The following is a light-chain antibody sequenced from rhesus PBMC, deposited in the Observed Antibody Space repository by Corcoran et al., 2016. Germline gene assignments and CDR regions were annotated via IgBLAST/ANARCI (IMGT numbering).Light chain of an antibody. Sequence: DIQMTQSPSSLSASVGDTVTITCRASQGISSWLAWDQQKPGKAPKLLIYKASSLQSGGPSRFSGSGSGTGYTFTISSLQPKDVATYYCQHSNGTPRTFGQGTKVEIK. J-gene: IGKJ1*01. V-gene: IGKV1-21*01. CDR3: QHSNGTPRT. CDR2: KAS. CDR1: QGISSW.